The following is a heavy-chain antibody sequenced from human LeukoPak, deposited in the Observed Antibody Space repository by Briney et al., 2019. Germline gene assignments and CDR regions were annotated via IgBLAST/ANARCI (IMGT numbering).Heavy chain of an antibody. CDR2: INHSGST. CDR1: GGSFSGYY. CDR3: ARDTYDSSGYYSHRGYYGMDV. Sequence: SETLSLTCAVYGGSFSGYYWSWIRQPPGKGLEWIGEINHSGSTNYNPSPQSRVTISVDTSKNQFSPKLSSVTAADTAVYYCARDTYDSSGYYSHRGYYGMDVWGQGTTVTVSS. D-gene: IGHD3-22*01. J-gene: IGHJ6*02. V-gene: IGHV4-34*01.